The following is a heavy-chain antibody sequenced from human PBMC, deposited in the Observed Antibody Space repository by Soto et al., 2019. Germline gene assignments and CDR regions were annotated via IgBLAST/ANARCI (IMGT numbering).Heavy chain of an antibody. D-gene: IGHD6-13*01. J-gene: IGHJ5*02. V-gene: IGHV4-59*01. CDR1: GGSISSYY. CDR3: AGNPNRGIYSSSWYRHWFDP. Sequence: SETLSLTCTVSGGSISSYYWSWIRQPPGKGLEWIGYIYYSGSTNYNPSLKSRVTISVDTSKNQFSLKLSSVTAADTAVYYCAGNPNRGIYSSSWYRHWFDPWGQGTLVTLSS. CDR2: IYYSGST.